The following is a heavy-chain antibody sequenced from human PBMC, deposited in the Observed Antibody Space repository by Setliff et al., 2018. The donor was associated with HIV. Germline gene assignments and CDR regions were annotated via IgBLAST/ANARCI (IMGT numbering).Heavy chain of an antibody. Sequence: ASVKVSCKASRYTFTGYFIHWVRLAPGQGLEWMGWINPNTGATHYAQKFQGRVTLTRDTSISTAYMELNSLRAEDTAVYYCAKDVYVAKYYYGSSGYSGSYYFDYWGQGTLVTVSS. CDR3: AKDVYVAKYYYGSSGYSGSYYFDY. J-gene: IGHJ4*02. D-gene: IGHD3-22*01. CDR1: RYTFTGYF. V-gene: IGHV1-2*02. CDR2: INPNTGAT.